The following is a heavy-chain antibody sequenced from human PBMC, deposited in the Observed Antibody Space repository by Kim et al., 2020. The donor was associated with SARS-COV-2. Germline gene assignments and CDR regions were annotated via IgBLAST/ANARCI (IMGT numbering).Heavy chain of an antibody. D-gene: IGHD3-22*01. CDR3: AKARGITKIVVVMIDAFQI. V-gene: IGHV4-31*03. J-gene: IGHJ3*02. Sequence: SETLSLTCTVSGGSISSGGYYWSWIRQHPGKGLEWTGYIYYSGSTYYNPSLKSRVTISVDTSKNQFSLKLSSVTAADTAVYYCAKARGITKIVVVMIDAFQIWSQGTMVTVSS. CDR1: GGSISSGGYY. CDR2: IYYSGST.